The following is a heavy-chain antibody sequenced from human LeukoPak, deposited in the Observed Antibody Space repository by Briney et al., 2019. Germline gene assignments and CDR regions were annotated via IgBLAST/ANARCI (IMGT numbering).Heavy chain of an antibody. CDR2: ISSSSYI. D-gene: IGHD6-19*01. J-gene: IGHJ4*02. V-gene: IGHV3-21*01. Sequence: PGGSLRLSCAASGFTFSSYSMNWVRQAPGKGLEWVSSISSSSYIYYADSVKGRFTISRDNAKNSLYLQMNSLRAEDTAVYYCARDLYSSGFDYWGQGTLVTVSS. CDR1: GFTFSSYS. CDR3: ARDLYSSGFDY.